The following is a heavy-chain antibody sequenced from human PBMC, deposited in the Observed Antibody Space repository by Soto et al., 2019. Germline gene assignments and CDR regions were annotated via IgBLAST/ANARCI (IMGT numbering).Heavy chain of an antibody. CDR3: ARGLVAPTIGYYYYGMDV. V-gene: IGHV1-18*01. D-gene: IGHD6-6*01. J-gene: IGHJ6*02. CDR1: GYTFTSYG. Sequence: ASVKVSCKASGYTFTSYGISWVRQAPGQGLEWMGWISAYNGNTNYAQKLQGRVTMTTDTSTSTAYMELRSLRSDDTAVYYCARGLVAPTIGYYYYGMDVWGQGTTVTVSS. CDR2: ISAYNGNT.